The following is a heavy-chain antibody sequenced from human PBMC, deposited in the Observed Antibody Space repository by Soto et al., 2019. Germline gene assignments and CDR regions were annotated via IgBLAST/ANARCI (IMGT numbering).Heavy chain of an antibody. V-gene: IGHV4-31*03. CDR3: ARDLQGLGFAY. CDR2: IYYSGST. CDR1: GGSISSGGYY. J-gene: IGHJ4*02. Sequence: SETLSLTGTVSGGSISSGGYYWSWIRQHPGKGLEWIGYIYYSGSTYYNPSLKSRVTISVDTSKNQFSLKLSSVTAADKAVYYCARDLQGLGFAYWGQGTLVTVSS.